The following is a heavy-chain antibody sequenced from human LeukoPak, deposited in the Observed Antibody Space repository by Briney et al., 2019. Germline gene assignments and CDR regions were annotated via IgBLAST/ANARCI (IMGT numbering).Heavy chain of an antibody. CDR1: GFTFSSYA. Sequence: GRSLRLSCAASGFTFSSYAMHWVRQAPGKGLVWVALISYNGSDKYYIDSVKGRFTISRDNSKNTLYVQMNSLRAEDTAVYYCARGAYSRGWTTFDYWGQGILVTVSS. CDR3: ARGAYSRGWTTFDY. J-gene: IGHJ4*02. V-gene: IGHV3-30*04. D-gene: IGHD6-19*01. CDR2: ISYNGSDK.